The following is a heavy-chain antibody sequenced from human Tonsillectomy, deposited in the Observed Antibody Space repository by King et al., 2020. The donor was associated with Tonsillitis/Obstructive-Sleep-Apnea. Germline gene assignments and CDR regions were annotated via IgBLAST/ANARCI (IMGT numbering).Heavy chain of an antibody. Sequence: VQLVESGGGLVQPGGSLRVSCAASGFTFSSHWMSWVRQAPGKGLEWVANIKQDGSEKHYVDSVKGRFTISRDNAKNSLYLQMNSLRDADTAVYYCAGVVGGGIDYWGQGTLVTVSS. CDR1: GFTFSSHW. J-gene: IGHJ4*02. CDR2: IKQDGSEK. V-gene: IGHV3-7*03. D-gene: IGHD3-10*01. CDR3: AGVVGGGIDY.